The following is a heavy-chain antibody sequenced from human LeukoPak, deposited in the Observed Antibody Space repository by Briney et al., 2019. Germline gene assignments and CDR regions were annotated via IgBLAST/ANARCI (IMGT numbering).Heavy chain of an antibody. Sequence: KPSETLSLTCTVSGGSISSSSYYWGWIRQPPGKGLGWIGSIYYSGSTYYNPSLKSRVTISVDTSKNQFSLKLSSVTAADTAVYYCARAPSEATYDILTGYPPSTFDYWGQGTLVTVSS. CDR3: ARAPSEATYDILTGYPPSTFDY. CDR1: GGSISSSSYY. J-gene: IGHJ4*02. D-gene: IGHD3-9*01. V-gene: IGHV4-39*07. CDR2: IYYSGST.